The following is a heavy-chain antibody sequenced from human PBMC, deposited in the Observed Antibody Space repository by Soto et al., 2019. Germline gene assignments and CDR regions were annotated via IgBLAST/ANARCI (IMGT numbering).Heavy chain of an antibody. CDR1: GFTFSNYA. CDR3: AKVPVGATGRFDY. J-gene: IGHJ4*02. V-gene: IGHV3-23*01. CDR2: ISGSGGST. Sequence: EGSLRLSCAGSGFTFSNYAMSWVRQAPGKGLAWVSAISGSGGSTYYADSVKGRFTISRDNSKNTLYLQMNSLRAEDTALYYCAKVPVGATGRFDYWGQGTLVTVSS. D-gene: IGHD1-26*01.